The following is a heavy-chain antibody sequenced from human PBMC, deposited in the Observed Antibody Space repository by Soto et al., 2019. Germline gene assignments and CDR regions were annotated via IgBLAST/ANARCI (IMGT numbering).Heavy chain of an antibody. CDR1: GGSISSDDW. J-gene: IGHJ5*02. CDR3: ARSDCYGVCRGKWLDP. D-gene: IGHD2-21*02. V-gene: IGHV4-4*02. CDR2: IYHSGTT. Sequence: QVQLQESGPGLVKPSGTLSLTCAVSGGSISSDDWWTWVRQTPGKGLEWIGEIYHSGTTNYNPSLMSRVTIAVDKAKSQFSLRMDSVTAADTAVYYCARSDCYGVCRGKWLDPWGQGSLVTGSS.